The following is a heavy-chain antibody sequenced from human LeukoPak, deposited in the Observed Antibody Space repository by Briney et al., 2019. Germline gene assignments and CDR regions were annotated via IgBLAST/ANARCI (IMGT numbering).Heavy chain of an antibody. CDR3: ARGRYYYDSSGQPWYY. V-gene: IGHV1-46*01. D-gene: IGHD3-22*01. Sequence: ASVKVSCKASGYTFTSYYMHWVRQAPGQGLEWMGIINPSGGSTSYAQKFQGRVTMTRDTSTSTVYMELSSLRSEDTAVYYCARGRYYYDSSGQPWYYWGQGTLVTVSS. CDR1: GYTFTSYY. J-gene: IGHJ4*02. CDR2: INPSGGST.